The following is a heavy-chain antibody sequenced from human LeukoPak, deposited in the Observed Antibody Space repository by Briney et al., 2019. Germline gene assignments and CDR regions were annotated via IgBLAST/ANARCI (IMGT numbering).Heavy chain of an antibody. Sequence: GGSLRLSCAASGFTVSSNYMSWVRQAPGKGLEWVSVIYSGGSTYYADSVKGRFTISRDNSKNTLYLQMNSLRAEDTAVYYCARSRYYGSGSYFWGQGALVTVSS. D-gene: IGHD3-10*01. CDR1: GFTVSSNY. J-gene: IGHJ4*02. V-gene: IGHV3-66*01. CDR2: IYSGGST. CDR3: ARSRYYGSGSYF.